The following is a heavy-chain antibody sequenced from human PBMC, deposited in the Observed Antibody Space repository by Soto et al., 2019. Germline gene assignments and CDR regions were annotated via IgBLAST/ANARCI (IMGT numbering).Heavy chain of an antibody. J-gene: IGHJ6*03. CDR2: IYPGDSDT. CDR1: GYSFTSYW. Sequence: PGESLKISCKGSGYSFTSYWIGWVRQMPGKGLEWMGIIYPGDSDTRYSPSFQGQVTISADKSISTAYLQWSSLKASDTAMYYCARGYCSGGSCYPSYYYYMDVWGKGTTVTVSS. V-gene: IGHV5-51*01. D-gene: IGHD2-15*01. CDR3: ARGYCSGGSCYPSYYYYMDV.